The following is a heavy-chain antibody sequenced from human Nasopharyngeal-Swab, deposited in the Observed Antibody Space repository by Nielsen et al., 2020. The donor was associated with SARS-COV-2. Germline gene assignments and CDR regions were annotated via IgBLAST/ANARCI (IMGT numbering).Heavy chain of an antibody. Sequence: GGSLRLSCAASGFTFSSYAMSWVRQAPGTGLEWVSAISGSGGSTYYADSVKGRFTISRDNSKNTLYLQMNSLRAEDTAVYYCAKDREATYYYGSGSFDYWGQGTLVTVSS. CDR2: ISGSGGST. J-gene: IGHJ4*02. CDR1: GFTFSSYA. CDR3: AKDREATYYYGSGSFDY. V-gene: IGHV3-23*01. D-gene: IGHD3-10*01.